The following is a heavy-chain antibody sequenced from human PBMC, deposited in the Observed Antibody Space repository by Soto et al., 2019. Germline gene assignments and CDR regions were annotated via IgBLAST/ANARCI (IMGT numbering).Heavy chain of an antibody. D-gene: IGHD4-17*01. V-gene: IGHV3-33*08. CDR3: AREGTVTLYYYYYMDV. Sequence: PGGSLRLSCAASGFTVSSYGMHWVRQAPGKGLEWVAVIWYDGSNKYYADSVKGRFTISRDNSKNTLYLQMNSLRAEDTDVYYCAREGTVTLYYYYYMDVWGKGTTVTVSS. CDR2: IWYDGSNK. J-gene: IGHJ6*03. CDR1: GFTVSSYG.